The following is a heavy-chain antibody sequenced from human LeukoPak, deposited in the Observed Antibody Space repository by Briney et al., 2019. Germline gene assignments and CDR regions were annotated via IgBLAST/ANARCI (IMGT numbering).Heavy chain of an antibody. D-gene: IGHD3-9*01. Sequence: SETLSLTCSVSGGSISSSSYFWGWIRQPPGKGLEWIASVHYSGSTYYNPSLKSRVTISVDTSKNQFSLKVTSVTAADTAVYYCARLDILTGYPDYWGQGTLVTVSS. CDR3: ARLDILTGYPDY. V-gene: IGHV4-39*01. CDR1: GGSISSSSYF. CDR2: VHYSGST. J-gene: IGHJ4*02.